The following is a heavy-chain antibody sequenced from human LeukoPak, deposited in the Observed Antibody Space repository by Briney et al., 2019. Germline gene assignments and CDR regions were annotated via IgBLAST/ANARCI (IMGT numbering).Heavy chain of an antibody. J-gene: IGHJ3*01. D-gene: IGHD5-18*01. CDR1: GFTFSTYE. Sequence: GGSLRLSCAASGFTFSTYEMNWVRQAPGKGLDWVGRIRSKTSGGTTEYAAPVKGRFTISRDDSKNTLYLQMNSLETEDTAVYYCTTADDSLWGQGTMVTVSS. V-gene: IGHV3-15*01. CDR3: TTADDSL. CDR2: IRSKTSGGTT.